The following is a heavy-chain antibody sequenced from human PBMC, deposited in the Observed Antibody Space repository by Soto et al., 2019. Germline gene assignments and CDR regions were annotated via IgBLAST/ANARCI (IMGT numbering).Heavy chain of an antibody. Sequence: PSQTLSLTCAISGDSVSSNSAAWTWIRQSPSRGLEWLGRTYYRSKWYNDYAVSVKRRITISPDTAKNQFSLQLNSVTPEDTAVYYCARGIAVRGGTASLWAQPTYYYYGMDVWGQGTTVTVSS. D-gene: IGHD1-7*01. V-gene: IGHV6-1*01. CDR3: ARGIAVRGGTASLWAQPTYYYYGMDV. J-gene: IGHJ6*02. CDR1: GDSVSSNSAA. CDR2: TYYRSKWYN.